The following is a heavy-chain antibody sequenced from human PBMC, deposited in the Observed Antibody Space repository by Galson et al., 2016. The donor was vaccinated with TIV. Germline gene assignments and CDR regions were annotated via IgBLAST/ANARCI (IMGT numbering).Heavy chain of an antibody. CDR2: ITWNSGSI. CDR3: AKDSSYLSYNYYNHDAFDL. CDR1: GFSFDEYA. Sequence: SLRLSCAASGFSFDEYAMHWVRQAPGKGLEWVSGITWNSGSIGYADSVNGRFIIPRDDARNSLYLLMDSLKPEDSALYYCAKDSSYLSYNYYNHDAFDLWGPGTMVTVSS. J-gene: IGHJ3*01. D-gene: IGHD5-24*01. V-gene: IGHV3-9*01.